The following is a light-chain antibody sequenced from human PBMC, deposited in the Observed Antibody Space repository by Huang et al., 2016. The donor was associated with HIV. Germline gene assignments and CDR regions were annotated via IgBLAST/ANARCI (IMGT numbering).Light chain of an antibody. V-gene: IGKV3-15*01. CDR3: QHYSNWPPLT. Sequence: IILTQSPATLSVSPGEGATLSCRASQSICTNLAWYQQGTGQAHRLLVDGASTRADGVPVRCSCSESATQFNLTRSSLQSEDLATYYCQHYSNWPPLTFGGGTKVDI. CDR2: GAS. CDR1: QSICTN. J-gene: IGKJ4*01.